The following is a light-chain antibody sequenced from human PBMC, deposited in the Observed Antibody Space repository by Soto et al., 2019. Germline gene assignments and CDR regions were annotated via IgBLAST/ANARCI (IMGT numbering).Light chain of an antibody. CDR3: TSYTSSSSLYV. V-gene: IGLV2-14*01. J-gene: IGLJ1*01. CDR1: SSDIGGYNY. CDR2: EVT. Sequence: HSVLTQPASVSGSPGQSITISCTESSSDIGGYNYVSWYQQHPGRAPKLMIYEVTNRPSGVSHRFSGSKSGNTASLTISGLHAEDEADYYCTSYTSSSSLYVFGTGTKV.